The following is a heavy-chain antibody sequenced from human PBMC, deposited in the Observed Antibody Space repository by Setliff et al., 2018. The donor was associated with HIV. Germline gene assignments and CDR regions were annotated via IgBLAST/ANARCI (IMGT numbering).Heavy chain of an antibody. V-gene: IGHV4-59*08. CDR2: IYKSGTT. D-gene: IGHD5-18*01. Sequence: ETLSLTCSVSGGSVNSYHWSWIRQPPGKGLEWIGYIYKSGTTNYSPSLKSRVTISAGPSKNQFSPKLTSVTAADTAVYYCGRLSETAMASFDSWGQGILVTVSS. CDR1: GGSVNSYH. CDR3: GRLSETAMASFDS. J-gene: IGHJ4*02.